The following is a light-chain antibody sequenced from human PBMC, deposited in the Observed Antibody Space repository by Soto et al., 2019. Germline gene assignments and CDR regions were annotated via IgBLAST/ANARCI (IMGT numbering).Light chain of an antibody. CDR3: QSYDSSLSGSV. CDR2: QVS. J-gene: IGLJ2*01. V-gene: IGLV2-14*01. Sequence: QSVLTQPASVSGSPGQSITISCTGTSSDVGNYNYVSWYQQHPGKAPQLMIFQVSNRASGVSNRFSGSKSGDTASLTISGLQAEDEADYYCQSYDSSLSGSVFGGGTKLTVL. CDR1: SSDVGNYNY.